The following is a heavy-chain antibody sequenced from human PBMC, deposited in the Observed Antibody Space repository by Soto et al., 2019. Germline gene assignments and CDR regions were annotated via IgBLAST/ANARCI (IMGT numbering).Heavy chain of an antibody. D-gene: IGHD1-26*01. V-gene: IGHV3-20*04. Sequence: GGSLRLSCAASGFTFDDYGMSWVRQAPGKRLEWVSGINWNGGSTGYADSVKGRFTISRDNAKNSLYLQMNSLRAEDTALYYCARARSSGSYFDFDYWGQGTLVTVSS. CDR2: INWNGGST. CDR1: GFTFDDYG. J-gene: IGHJ4*02. CDR3: ARARSSGSYFDFDY.